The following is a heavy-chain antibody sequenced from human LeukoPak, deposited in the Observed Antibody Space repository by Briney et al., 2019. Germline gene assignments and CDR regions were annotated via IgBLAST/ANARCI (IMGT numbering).Heavy chain of an antibody. V-gene: IGHV4-39*01. CDR2: ISYSGST. CDR1: GGSISSSSYH. D-gene: IGHD6-6*01. Sequence: SETLSLTCTVSGGSISSSSYHWGWVRQPPGKGLEWIGSISYSGSTYYNPSLKSGVTISVDTSKNQFFLRLSSVTAADTAVYFCARLLFGNSYYFDYWGQGTLVTVSS. J-gene: IGHJ4*02. CDR3: ARLLFGNSYYFDY.